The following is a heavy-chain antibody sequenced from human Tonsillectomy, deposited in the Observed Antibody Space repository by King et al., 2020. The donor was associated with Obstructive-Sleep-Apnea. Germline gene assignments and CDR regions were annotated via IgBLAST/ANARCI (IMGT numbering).Heavy chain of an antibody. CDR3: ARGCHYNDMLTGSVSRDWFDP. D-gene: IGHD3-9*01. CDR2: INSDGSST. J-gene: IGHJ5*02. V-gene: IGHV3-74*01. CDR1: GFTLSSYW. Sequence: VQLVESGGGSVKRGGSLRLSCAVSGFTLSSYWMHWVRQAPGKGLVWVSRINSDGSSTDYAGSVKGRFTISRDNAKNTLYLKMNSLRAEDTAVYYCARGCHYNDMLTGSVSRDWFDPWGQGTLVTVSS.